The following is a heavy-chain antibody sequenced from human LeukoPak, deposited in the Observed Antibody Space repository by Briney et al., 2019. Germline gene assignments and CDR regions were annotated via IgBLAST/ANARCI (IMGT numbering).Heavy chain of an antibody. CDR1: GFTFSSYA. CDR3: AKAYSWGYLDY. D-gene: IGHD1-1*01. V-gene: IGHV3-23*01. CDR2: ISGRGGRT. J-gene: IGHJ4*02. Sequence: GSLRLSCAASGFTFSSYAMSWVGQAPGKGLEWVSAISGRGGRTYSADSVKGRFTISRDNSKNTLYLQMNSLRVEDTAVYYCAKAYSWGYLDYWGQGTLVTVSS.